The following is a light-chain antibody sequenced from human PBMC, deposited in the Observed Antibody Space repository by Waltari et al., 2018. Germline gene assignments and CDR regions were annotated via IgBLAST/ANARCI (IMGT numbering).Light chain of an antibody. J-gene: IGLJ3*02. V-gene: IGLV3-21*02. CDR2: DDS. CDR3: QVWDSSSDHRV. Sequence: SYVVTQPPSVSVAPGQTASITCGGNNNAIKWLNWYQQKSGQTPVLVVYDDSYRPSGIPERCSGSNSGNTATLTISRVDAGDEADYYCQVWDSSSDHRVFGGGTKLTVL. CDR1: NNAIKW.